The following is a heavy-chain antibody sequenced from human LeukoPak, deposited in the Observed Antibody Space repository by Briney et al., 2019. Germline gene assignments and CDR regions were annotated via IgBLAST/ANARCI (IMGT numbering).Heavy chain of an antibody. CDR1: GYTFTGYY. CDR2: INPNSGGT. J-gene: IGHJ6*03. Sequence: ASVKVSCKASGYTFTGYYTHWVRQAPGQGLEWMGWINPNSGGTNYAQKFQGRVTMTRDTSISTAYMELSRLRSDDTAVYYCAREEYYDILTGNPLYYMDVWGKGTTVTVSS. V-gene: IGHV1-2*02. CDR3: AREEYYDILTGNPLYYMDV. D-gene: IGHD3-9*01.